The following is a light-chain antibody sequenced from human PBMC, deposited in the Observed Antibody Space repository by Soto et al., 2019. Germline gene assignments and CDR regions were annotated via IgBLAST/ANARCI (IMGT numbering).Light chain of an antibody. V-gene: IGKV3-20*01. Sequence: IVLTQSPGTLSLSPGARATLSCRASQTVSGSHLAWYQQKPGQAPRLIIYGASTRPTGIPARFSGSGSGTDFTLTITRLEPEDFAVYYCQQYGGAPPEYPFGQGTKLE. CDR2: GAS. J-gene: IGKJ2*01. CDR1: QTVSGSH. CDR3: QQYGGAPPEYP.